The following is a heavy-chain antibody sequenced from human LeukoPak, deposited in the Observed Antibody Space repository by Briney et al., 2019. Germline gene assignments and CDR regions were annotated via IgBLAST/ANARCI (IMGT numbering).Heavy chain of an antibody. Sequence: SETLSLTCTVSGGSISSSYWGWMRQAPGRGLGWIGYIYYSGRTNYNPSLKSRVTISVDTSKNQFSLKLSSVTAADTAVYYCARQTYYDSSGYDTYAFDIWGQGTMVTVSS. CDR1: GGSISSSY. CDR2: IYYSGRT. V-gene: IGHV4-59*01. D-gene: IGHD3-22*01. J-gene: IGHJ3*02. CDR3: ARQTYYDSSGYDTYAFDI.